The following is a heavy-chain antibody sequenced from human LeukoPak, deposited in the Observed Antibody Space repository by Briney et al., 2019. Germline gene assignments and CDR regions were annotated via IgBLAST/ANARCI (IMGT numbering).Heavy chain of an antibody. CDR3: ARGRPAPSYSSGWYSWFDP. CDR1: GGSISSYY. CDR2: IYYSGST. Sequence: PSETLSLTCTVSGGSISSYYWSWIRQPPGKGLEWIGYIYYSGSTNYNPSLKSRVTISVDTSKNQFSLKLSSVTAADTAVYYCARGRPAPSYSSGWYSWFDPWGQGTLVTVSS. J-gene: IGHJ5*02. D-gene: IGHD6-19*01. V-gene: IGHV4-59*08.